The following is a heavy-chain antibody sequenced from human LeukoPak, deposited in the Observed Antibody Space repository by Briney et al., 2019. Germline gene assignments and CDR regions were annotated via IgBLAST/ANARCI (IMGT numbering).Heavy chain of an antibody. CDR1: GGSISGYH. Sequence: PSQTLSLTCTLSGGSISGYHCSWIRQPPGRGLEWIGYIYYSGSTNYNPYLKSRVTISVDTSKNQFALKLSSATAADTAVYYCAREDNWNYYWGQGTLVTVSS. D-gene: IGHD1-7*01. CDR2: IYYSGST. J-gene: IGHJ4*02. CDR3: AREDNWNYY. V-gene: IGHV4-59*12.